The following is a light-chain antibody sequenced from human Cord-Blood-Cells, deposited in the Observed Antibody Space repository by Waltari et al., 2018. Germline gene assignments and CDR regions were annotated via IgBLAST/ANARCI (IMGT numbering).Light chain of an antibody. CDR1: VLATKY. CDR3: YSAADNNWV. J-gene: IGLJ3*02. CDR2: KDS. V-gene: IGLV3-27*01. Sequence: SYELTQPSSVSVSRGQTARITCPGDVLATKYARWFQQKPGQAPVLVIYKDSEPPSGIPERFSGSSSGTTVTLTISGAQVEDEADYYCYSAADNNWVFGGGTKLTVL.